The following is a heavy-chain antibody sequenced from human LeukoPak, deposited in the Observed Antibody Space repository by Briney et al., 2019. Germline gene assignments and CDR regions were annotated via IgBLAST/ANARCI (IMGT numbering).Heavy chain of an antibody. D-gene: IGHD3-22*01. J-gene: IGHJ4*02. Sequence: PGGSLRLSCAASGFTFSTYAMNWVRQAPGKGLEWVSYITSGSSTMYYADSVKGRFTISRDNAKNSLYLQMDSLRAEDTALYYCARDSLAYGYYDSSGQPVPYYFDYWGQGTLVTVSS. CDR3: ARDSLAYGYYDSSGQPVPYYFDY. CDR2: ITSGSSTM. V-gene: IGHV3-48*01. CDR1: GFTFSTYA.